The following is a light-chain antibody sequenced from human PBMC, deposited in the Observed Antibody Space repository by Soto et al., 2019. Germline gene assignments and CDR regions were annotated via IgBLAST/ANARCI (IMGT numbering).Light chain of an antibody. CDR3: QQHSNWPLT. CDR2: GAS. J-gene: IGKJ4*01. CDR1: QNVYNNY. Sequence: EIVLTQSPGTLSLSPGERATLSRRASQNVYNNYIAWYQQKPGQAPRTVIYGASIRATGIPDRFSGSGSGTDFTLSISRLEPEDSAVYYCQQHSNWPLTFGGGTKVDIK. V-gene: IGKV3D-20*02.